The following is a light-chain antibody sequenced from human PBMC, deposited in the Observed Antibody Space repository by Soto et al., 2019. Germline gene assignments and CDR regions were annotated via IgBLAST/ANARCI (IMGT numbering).Light chain of an antibody. J-gene: IGKJ1*01. CDR3: QQYNNWCT. CDR2: GAS. Sequence: EIVMTQSPATLSVSPGERATLSCRASQSVSSSLAWYQKKPGQAPRLLIYGASTRAPGIPDRFSGSGSGTEFTLTISSLQSEDFAVYYCQQYNNWCTFGQGTRVEIK. CDR1: QSVSSS. V-gene: IGKV3-15*01.